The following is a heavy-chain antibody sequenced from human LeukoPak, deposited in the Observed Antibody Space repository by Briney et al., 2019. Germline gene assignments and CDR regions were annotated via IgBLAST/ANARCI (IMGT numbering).Heavy chain of an antibody. J-gene: IGHJ4*02. D-gene: IGHD3-22*01. V-gene: IGHV1-46*01. CDR1: GYTFTSYY. CDR3: ARNKWNYYDSSGYYFFDY. Sequence: ASVKVSCKASGYTFTSYYMHWVRQAPGQGLEWMGIINPSGGSTSYAQKFQGRVTMTRDTSTSTVYMELSSLRSEDTAVYYCARNKWNYYDSSGYYFFDYWGQGTLAPSPQ. CDR2: INPSGGST.